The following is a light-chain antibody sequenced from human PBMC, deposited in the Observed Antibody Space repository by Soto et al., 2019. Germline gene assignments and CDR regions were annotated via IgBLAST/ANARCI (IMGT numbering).Light chain of an antibody. Sequence: DIQMTQSPSSLSASVGDRVTITCRASQTISTDLNWYQQKPGKAPRLLIYDASSLLSGVPSRFSGSGSGTDFTLSIARLQPEDFSTYYCQQSDSTPYTFGQGTKVEI. CDR3: QQSDSTPYT. J-gene: IGKJ2*01. V-gene: IGKV1-39*01. CDR2: DAS. CDR1: QTISTD.